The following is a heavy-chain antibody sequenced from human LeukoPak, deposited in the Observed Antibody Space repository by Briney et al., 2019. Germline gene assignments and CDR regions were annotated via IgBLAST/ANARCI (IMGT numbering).Heavy chain of an antibody. D-gene: IGHD3-22*01. CDR1: GFTLGYCG. Sequence: GGSLRLSCAASGFTLGYCGMHWVRQAPGKGLEWVAFISYDGSNKFYADSVKGRFTISRDNSKNTLYLQMNSPRAEDTAVYYCAKGAYYYDSSGQYYFDYWGQGTLVTVSS. J-gene: IGHJ4*02. V-gene: IGHV3-30*18. CDR3: AKGAYYYDSSGQYYFDY. CDR2: ISYDGSNK.